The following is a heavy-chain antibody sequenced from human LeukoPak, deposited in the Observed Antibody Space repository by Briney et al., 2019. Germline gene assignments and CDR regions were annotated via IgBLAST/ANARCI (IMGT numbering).Heavy chain of an antibody. D-gene: IGHD6-6*01. V-gene: IGHV1-2*06. CDR3: ARTRQTTEYSSSFSGPPYYYFDY. CDR1: GYTFTGYY. J-gene: IGHJ4*02. CDR2: INPNSGGT. Sequence: GASVKVSCKASGYTFTGYYMRWVRQAPGQGLEWMGRINPNSGGTNYAQKFQGRVTMTRDTSISTAYMELSRLRSDDTAVYYCARTRQTTEYSSSFSGPPYYYFDYWGQGTLVTVSS.